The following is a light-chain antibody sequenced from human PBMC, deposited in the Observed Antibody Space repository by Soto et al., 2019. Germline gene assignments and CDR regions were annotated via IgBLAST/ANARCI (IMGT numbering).Light chain of an antibody. Sequence: QSVLTQSPSASASLGASVKLTCTLSSGHSNYAIAWHQQQPEKGPRYLMKLSSDGSHTKGDGIPDRFSGSSSGAERSLTISSLQSEDEADYYCQTWGTGIQVVFGGGTKLTVL. CDR2: LSSDGSH. J-gene: IGLJ2*01. CDR3: QTWGTGIQVV. V-gene: IGLV4-69*01. CDR1: SGHSNYA.